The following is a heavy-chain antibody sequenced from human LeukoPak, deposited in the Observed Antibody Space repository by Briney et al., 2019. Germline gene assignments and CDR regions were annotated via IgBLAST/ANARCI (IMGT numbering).Heavy chain of an antibody. CDR1: GFTFSSYG. V-gene: IGHV3-33*01. D-gene: IGHD3-3*01. Sequence: GGSLRLSCAASGFTFSSYGMHWVRQAPGRGLEWVAVIWYDGSNKYYADSVKGRFTISRDNSKNTLYLQMNSLRAEDTAVYYCARSPYPGSDFWSGYYYHVYGAFDIWGQGTMVTVSS. J-gene: IGHJ3*02. CDR2: IWYDGSNK. CDR3: ARSPYPGSDFWSGYYYHVYGAFDI.